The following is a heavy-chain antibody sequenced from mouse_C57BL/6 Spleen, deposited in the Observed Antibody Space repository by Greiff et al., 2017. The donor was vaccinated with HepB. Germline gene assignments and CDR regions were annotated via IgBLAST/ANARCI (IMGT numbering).Heavy chain of an antibody. V-gene: IGHV14-4*01. CDR2: IDPENGDT. CDR1: GFNIKDDY. Sequence: EVMLVESGAELVRPGASVKLSCTASGFNIKDDYMHWVKQRPEQGLEWIGWIDPENGDTEYASKFQGKATITADTSSNTAYLQLSSLTSEDTAVYYCTTCGSYAMDYWGQGTSVTVSS. J-gene: IGHJ4*01. CDR3: TTCGSYAMDY.